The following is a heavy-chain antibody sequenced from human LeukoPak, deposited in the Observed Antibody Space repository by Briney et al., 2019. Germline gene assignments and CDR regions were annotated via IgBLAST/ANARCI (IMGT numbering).Heavy chain of an antibody. CDR1: GGSFSGYY. Sequence: SETLSLTCAVYGGSFSGYYWSWIRQPPGKGLEWIGEINHSGSTNYNPSLKSRVTISVDTSKNLFSLKLTSVTAADTAVYYCARGVEGYDLHYWGQGTLVTVSS. J-gene: IGHJ4*02. CDR3: ARGVEGYDLHY. V-gene: IGHV4-34*01. CDR2: INHSGST. D-gene: IGHD5-12*01.